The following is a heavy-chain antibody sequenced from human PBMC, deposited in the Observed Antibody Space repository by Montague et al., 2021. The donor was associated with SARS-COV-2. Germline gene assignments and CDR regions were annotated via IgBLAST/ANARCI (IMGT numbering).Heavy chain of an antibody. J-gene: IGHJ4*02. CDR2: ISYDGSNK. Sequence: SLRLSCAASGFTFSSYAMHWVRQAPGKGLEWVAVISYDGSNKYYADSVKGRFTISRDNSKNTLYLQMNSLRAEDTAVYYCARGTGISSGWFDNWGQGTLVTVSS. CDR1: GFTFSSYA. V-gene: IGHV3-30-3*01. CDR3: ARGTGISSGWFDN. D-gene: IGHD6-19*01.